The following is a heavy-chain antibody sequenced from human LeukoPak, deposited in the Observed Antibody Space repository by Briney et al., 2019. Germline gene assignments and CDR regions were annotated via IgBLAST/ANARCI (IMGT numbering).Heavy chain of an antibody. D-gene: IGHD5-12*01. J-gene: IGHJ3*02. Sequence: PSETLSLTCTVSGGSISSGGYYWSWIRQPPGKGLEWIGYIYYSGSTNYNPSLKSRVTISVDTSKNQFSLKLSSVTAADTAVYYCARRSPLNGGYVFGAFDIWGQGTMVTVSS. CDR3: ARRSPLNGGYVFGAFDI. V-gene: IGHV4-61*08. CDR1: GGSISSGGYY. CDR2: IYYSGST.